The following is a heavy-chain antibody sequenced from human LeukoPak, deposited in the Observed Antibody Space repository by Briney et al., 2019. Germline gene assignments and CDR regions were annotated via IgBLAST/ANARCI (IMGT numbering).Heavy chain of an antibody. CDR3: AKNGGSFDY. D-gene: IGHD1-26*01. Sequence: PGGSLRLSCAASGFTFSNYWMTWVRQAPGSGLEWVATIKQDGSDKYYVDSVKGRFTVSRDNAKNSLCLQMNSLRVEDTAVYYCAKNGGSFDYWGQGTLVTVSS. CDR2: IKQDGSDK. J-gene: IGHJ4*02. V-gene: IGHV3-7*01. CDR1: GFTFSNYW.